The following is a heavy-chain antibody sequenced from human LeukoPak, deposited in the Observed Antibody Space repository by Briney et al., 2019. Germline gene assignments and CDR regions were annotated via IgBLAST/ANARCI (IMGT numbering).Heavy chain of an antibody. D-gene: IGHD3-22*01. J-gene: IGHJ5*02. CDR3: ARGRTIYYDSSGYPESRVWFDP. Sequence: GASVKVSCKASGYTFTSYDINWVRQATGQGLEWMGWMNPNSGNTGYAQKFQGRVTMTRNTSISTAYMELSSLRSEDTAVYYCARGRTIYYDSSGYPESRVWFDPWGQGTLVTVSS. V-gene: IGHV1-8*01. CDR1: GYTFTSYD. CDR2: MNPNSGNT.